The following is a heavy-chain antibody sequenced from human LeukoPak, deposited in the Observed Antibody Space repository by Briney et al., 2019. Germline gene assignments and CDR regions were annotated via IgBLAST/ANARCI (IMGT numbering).Heavy chain of an antibody. D-gene: IGHD3-3*01. CDR2: IKLDGSEK. V-gene: IGHV3-7*03. Sequence: GGSLRLSCVASGFTFGKYWMSWVRQAPGKGLEWVANIKLDGSEKNYVDSVKGRFTISRDNTKNSLYLQMNSLRAEDTAVFYCARDQYDTWSRRGNFDSWGQGTLVSVSS. CDR3: ARDQYDTWSRRGNFDS. CDR1: GFTFGKYW. J-gene: IGHJ4*02.